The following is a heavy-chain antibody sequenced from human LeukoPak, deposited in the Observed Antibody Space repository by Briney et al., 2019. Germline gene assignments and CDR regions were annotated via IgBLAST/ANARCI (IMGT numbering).Heavy chain of an antibody. D-gene: IGHD2-21*02. CDR1: GFTFSSYA. CDR3: AKDLSCGGDCSTGFFYYYYYYGMDV. CDR2: ISGGGGST. Sequence: GGSLRLSCAASGFTFSSYAMSWVRQAPGKGLEWVSAISGGGGSTYYADSVKGRFTISRDNPKNTLYLQMNSLRAEDTAVYYCAKDLSCGGDCSTGFFYYYYYYGMDVWGQGTTVTVSS. V-gene: IGHV3-23*01. J-gene: IGHJ6*02.